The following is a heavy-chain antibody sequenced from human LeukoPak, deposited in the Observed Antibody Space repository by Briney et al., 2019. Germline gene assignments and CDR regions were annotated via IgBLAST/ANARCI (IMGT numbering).Heavy chain of an antibody. J-gene: IGHJ5*02. CDR1: GFTFSSYA. CDR2: ISYDGGNK. D-gene: IGHD3-10*01. V-gene: IGHV3-30*04. Sequence: GGSLRLSCAASGFTFSSYAMHWVRQAPGKGLEWVAVISYDGGNKYYADSVKGRFTISRDNSKNTLYLQMNSLRAEDTAVYYCARGGITMELDPWGQGTLVTVSS. CDR3: ARGGITMELDP.